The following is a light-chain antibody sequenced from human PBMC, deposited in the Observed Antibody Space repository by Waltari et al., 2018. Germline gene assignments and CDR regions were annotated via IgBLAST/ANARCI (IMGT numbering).Light chain of an antibody. Sequence: DIVMTQSPLSLPVTPGEPASISCRSSQSLLHNNGYIYLDWYLQKPGQSPQLLIYMASNLASGVPGRFSGSGSGTDFTLKIYRVEAEDVGVYYCMQALQTPPTFGQGTKVEI. CDR3: MQALQTPPT. CDR2: MAS. J-gene: IGKJ1*01. V-gene: IGKV2-28*01. CDR1: QSLLHNNGYIY.